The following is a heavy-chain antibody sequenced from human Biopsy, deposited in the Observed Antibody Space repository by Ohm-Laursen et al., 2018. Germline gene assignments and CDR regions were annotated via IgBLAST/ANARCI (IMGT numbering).Heavy chain of an antibody. V-gene: IGHV4-59*08. CDR2: IYYTGST. Sequence: GTLSLTCAVHGGSLGLYNWDWIRQPPGKGLEWIGYIYYTGSTNYNPSLKSRVTISVDTSMNHLSLRLTFVTAADTAVYYCARHAPSYSGSYWRYFDLWGRGTLVTVSS. CDR1: GGSLGLYN. D-gene: IGHD1-26*01. J-gene: IGHJ2*01. CDR3: ARHAPSYSGSYWRYFDL.